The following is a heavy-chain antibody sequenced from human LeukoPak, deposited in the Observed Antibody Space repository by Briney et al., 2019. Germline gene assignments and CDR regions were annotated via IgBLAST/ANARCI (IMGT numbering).Heavy chain of an antibody. Sequence: SSETLSLTSTVSGGSISSYYWSWIRQPPGKGLEWFGYIYYSGSTNYNHSLKSRTTITVDTSKKQFSLKMSSVTDATTAVYYLRRHAQPGYSYGYYYFDYWGQGTLVTVSS. CDR1: GGSISSYY. CDR2: IYYSGST. V-gene: IGHV4-59*08. D-gene: IGHD5-18*01. CDR3: RRHAQPGYSYGYYYFDY. J-gene: IGHJ4*02.